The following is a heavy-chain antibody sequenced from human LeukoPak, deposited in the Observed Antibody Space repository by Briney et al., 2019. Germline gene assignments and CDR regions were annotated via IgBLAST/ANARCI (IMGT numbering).Heavy chain of an antibody. CDR1: GYSFTTYW. V-gene: IGHV5-51*01. CDR2: IYPGDSDT. D-gene: IGHD2-2*01. J-gene: IGHJ5*02. Sequence: PGESLKISCKGSGYSFTTYWIGWVRQMPGEGLEWMGIIYPGDSDTRYSPSFQGQVTISADKSISTAYLQWGSLKASDTAMYYCARGGDLFCTTTSCYLSWFDPWGQGTLVTVSS. CDR3: ARGGDLFCTTTSCYLSWFDP.